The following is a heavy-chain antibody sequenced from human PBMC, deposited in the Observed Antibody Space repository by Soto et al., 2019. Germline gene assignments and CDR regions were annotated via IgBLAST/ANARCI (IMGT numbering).Heavy chain of an antibody. Sequence: QVQLVQSGAEVKKPGASVKVSCKASGYTFTSYAMHWVRQAPGQRLEWMGWINAGNGNTKYSQKFQGRVTITRDTTASTAYMELSSLRSEDTAVYYSARSIVVVTAAAYWGQGTLVTVSS. D-gene: IGHD2-21*02. CDR1: GYTFTSYA. V-gene: IGHV1-3*01. J-gene: IGHJ4*02. CDR2: INAGNGNT. CDR3: ARSIVVVTAAAY.